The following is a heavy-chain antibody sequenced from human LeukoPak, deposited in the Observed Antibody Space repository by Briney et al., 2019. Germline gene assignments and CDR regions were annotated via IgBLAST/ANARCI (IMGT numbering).Heavy chain of an antibody. CDR2: ISGSGGST. Sequence: GGSLRLSCAASGFTFSSFAMSWVRQAPGKGLEWVSTISGSGGSTFYADSVKGRFTISRDNSKNTLYLQMNSLRAEDTAVYYCARAVGATTSLPYYDYWGQGTLVTVSS. CDR3: ARAVGATTSLPYYDY. CDR1: GFTFSSFA. J-gene: IGHJ4*02. D-gene: IGHD1-26*01. V-gene: IGHV3-23*01.